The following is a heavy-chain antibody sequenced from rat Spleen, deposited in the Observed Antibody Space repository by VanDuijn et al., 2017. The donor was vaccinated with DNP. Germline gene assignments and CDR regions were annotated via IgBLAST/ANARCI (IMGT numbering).Heavy chain of an antibody. J-gene: IGHJ2*01. CDR3: IRWNSGHFDY. CDR1: GFTFSAYY. CDR2: IGSPAYAP. Sequence: EVQLVESGGGLVQPGRSLKLSCAASGFTFSAYYMAWVRQAPAKGLEWVAYIGSPAYAPYYGDSVKGRFTISRDNAKSTLYLQMNSLRSEDMATYYCIRWNSGHFDYWGQGVMXTVSS. D-gene: IGHD4-3*01. V-gene: IGHV5-22*01.